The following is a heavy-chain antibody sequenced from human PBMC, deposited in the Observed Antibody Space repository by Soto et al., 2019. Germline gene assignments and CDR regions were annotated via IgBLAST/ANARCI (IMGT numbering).Heavy chain of an antibody. J-gene: IGHJ4*02. Sequence: QVLLQESGPGLMKPSQTLSLTCTVSGLTISSASYYWSWIRQHPGKGLEWVGNIYYNGSTYYSPSIKSRVTLWVDTSKTQFSLRLASVTAADTAVYYCARYRISGSWSKFDYWGQGTLVTVSS. CDR1: GLTISSASYY. CDR2: IYYNGST. V-gene: IGHV4-31*03. CDR3: ARYRISGSWSKFDY. D-gene: IGHD6-13*01.